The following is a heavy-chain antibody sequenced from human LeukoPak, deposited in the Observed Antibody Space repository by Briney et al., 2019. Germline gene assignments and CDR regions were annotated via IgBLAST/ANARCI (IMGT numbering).Heavy chain of an antibody. V-gene: IGHV1-8*01. D-gene: IGHD3-9*01. CDR3: ARGHYDILTYLYYFDY. CDR2: MNPNSGNT. Sequence: GASVKVSCKASGYTFTSYDINWVRQATGQGLEWMGWMNPNSGNTGYAQKFQGRVTMTRNTSISTAYRELSSLRSEDTAVYYCARGHYDILTYLYYFDYWGQGTLVTVSS. CDR1: GYTFTSYD. J-gene: IGHJ4*02.